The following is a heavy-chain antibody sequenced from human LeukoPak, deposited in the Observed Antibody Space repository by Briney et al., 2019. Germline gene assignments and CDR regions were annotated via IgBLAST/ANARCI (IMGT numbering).Heavy chain of an antibody. V-gene: IGHV3-30-3*01. D-gene: IGHD3-10*01. CDR3: AKDRSPG. J-gene: IGHJ4*02. Sequence: GRSLRLSCAASGFTFSSYAMHWVRQAPGKGLEWVAVISYDGSNKYYADSVKGRFTISRDNSKNTLYLQMNSLRAEDTAVYYCAKDRSPGWGQGTLVTVSS. CDR1: GFTFSSYA. CDR2: ISYDGSNK.